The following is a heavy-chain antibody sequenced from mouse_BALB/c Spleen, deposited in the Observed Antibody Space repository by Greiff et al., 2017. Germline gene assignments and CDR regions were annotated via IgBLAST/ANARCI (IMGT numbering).Heavy chain of an antibody. D-gene: IGHD2-14*01. CDR2: IRSKSNNYAT. Sequence: EVQLVESGGGLVQPKGSLKLSCAASGFTFNTYAMNWVRQAPGKGLEWVARIRSKSNNYATYYADSVKDRFTISRDDSQSMLYLQMNNLKTEDTAMYYCVRPYRYDRDYYAMDYWGQGTSVTVSS. V-gene: IGHV10-1*02. CDR1: GFTFNTYA. J-gene: IGHJ4*01. CDR3: VRPYRYDRDYYAMDY.